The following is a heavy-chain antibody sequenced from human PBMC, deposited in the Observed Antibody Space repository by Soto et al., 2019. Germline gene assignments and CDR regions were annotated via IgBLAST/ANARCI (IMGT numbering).Heavy chain of an antibody. CDR3: ARGRTAMDLNWFDP. CDR1: GGSFSGYY. CDR2: INHSGST. D-gene: IGHD5-18*01. Sequence: QVQLQQWGAGLLKPSETLSLTCAVYGGSFSGYYWSWIRQPPGKGLEWIGEINHSGSTKYNPSLKSRVTISVDTSKNQFSLKLSSVTAADTAVSYCARGRTAMDLNWFDPWGQGTLVTVSS. J-gene: IGHJ5*02. V-gene: IGHV4-34*01.